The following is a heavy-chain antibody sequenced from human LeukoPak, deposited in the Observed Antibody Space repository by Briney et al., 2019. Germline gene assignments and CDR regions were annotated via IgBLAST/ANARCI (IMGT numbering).Heavy chain of an antibody. CDR3: ASRDPRIAAVGYDAFDI. V-gene: IGHV1-24*01. CDR1: GYTLTELS. J-gene: IGHJ3*02. CDR2: FDPEDGET. D-gene: IGHD6-13*01. Sequence: ASVKVSCRVSGYTLTELSMHWVRQAPGKGLEWMGGFDPEDGETIYAQKFQGRVTMTEDTSTDTAYMELSSLRSEDTAVYCCASRDPRIAAVGYDAFDIWGQGTMVTVSS.